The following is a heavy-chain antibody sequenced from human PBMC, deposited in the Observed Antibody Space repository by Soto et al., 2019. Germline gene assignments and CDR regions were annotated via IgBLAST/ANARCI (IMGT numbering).Heavy chain of an antibody. Sequence: QVQLVQSGAEVRKPGASVKVSCKASGYTFTSHYIHWVRQAPGQGLEWMGVINPSGGSTSYADKFQGRVTMTMDTSTSTVYMDLSSLRSGDTALYHCARDQVPNASRLGDAFDIWGQGTMVTVSS. D-gene: IGHD6-6*01. V-gene: IGHV1-46*01. CDR1: GYTFTSHY. J-gene: IGHJ3*02. CDR3: ARDQVPNASRLGDAFDI. CDR2: INPSGGST.